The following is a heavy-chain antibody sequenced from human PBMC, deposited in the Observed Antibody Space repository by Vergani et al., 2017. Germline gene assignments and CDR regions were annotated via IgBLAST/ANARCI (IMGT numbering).Heavy chain of an antibody. CDR3: SRGTLAAAGTRGAFDI. J-gene: IGHJ3*02. D-gene: IGHD6-13*01. Sequence: QVQLVQSGAEVKKPGSSVKVSCKASGGTFSSYAISWVRQAPGQGLEWMGGIIPIFGTANYAQKFQGRVTITADESTSTAYMELSSLRSEDTAVYYCSRGTLAAAGTRGAFDIWGQGTMVTVSS. V-gene: IGHV1-69*01. CDR1: GGTFSSYA. CDR2: IIPIFGTA.